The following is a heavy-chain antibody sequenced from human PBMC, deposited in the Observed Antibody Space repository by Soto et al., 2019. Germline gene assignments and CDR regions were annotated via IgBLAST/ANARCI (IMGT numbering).Heavy chain of an antibody. CDR2: ISAHNGNT. D-gene: IGHD1-1*01. V-gene: IGHV1-18*01. CDR1: GYTFTSYG. CDR3: ARGRYGDY. J-gene: IGHJ4*02. Sequence: QVHRVQSGAEVKKPGASVKVSCKGSGYTFTSYGITWVRQAPGQGLEWTGWISAHNGNTDYAQKLQGRVTVTRDTSTSTAYMELRSLRSDDTAVYYWARGRYGDYWGQGALVTVSS.